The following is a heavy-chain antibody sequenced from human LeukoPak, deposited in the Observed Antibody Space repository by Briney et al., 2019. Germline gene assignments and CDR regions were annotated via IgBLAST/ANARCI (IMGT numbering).Heavy chain of an antibody. D-gene: IGHD1-26*01. V-gene: IGHV1-2*02. CDR3: AREVGGTTLDFQH. CDR2: INPNSGGT. J-gene: IGHJ1*01. Sequence: ASVKVSCKASGYTFTGYYMHWVRQAPGQGLEWMGWINPNSGGTNYAQKFQGRVTMTRDASISTAYMELSRLRSDDTAVYYCAREVGGTTLDFQHWGQGTLVTVSS. CDR1: GYTFTGYY.